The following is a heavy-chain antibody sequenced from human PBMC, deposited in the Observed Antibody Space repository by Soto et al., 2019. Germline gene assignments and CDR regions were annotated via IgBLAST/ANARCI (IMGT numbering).Heavy chain of an antibody. CDR3: ARRSSSGFVNWFDP. Sequence: PSETLSLTCTVSGGSISSYYWSWIRQPPGKGLEWIGYIYYSGTTNYSPSLKSRVSISVDTSKNHFSLKLNSVTAADTAVYYCARRSSSGFVNWFDPWGQGTLVTV. D-gene: IGHD6-19*01. CDR2: IYYSGTT. V-gene: IGHV4-59*08. J-gene: IGHJ5*02. CDR1: GGSISSYY.